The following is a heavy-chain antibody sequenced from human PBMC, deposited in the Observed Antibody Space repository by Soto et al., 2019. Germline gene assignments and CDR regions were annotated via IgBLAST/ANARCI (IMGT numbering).Heavy chain of an antibody. J-gene: IGHJ6*02. CDR3: AKYSSSSGPYYGMDV. V-gene: IGHV3-33*06. Sequence: GGSLRLSCAASGFTFSSYGMHWVRQAPGKGLEWVAVIWYDGSNKYYADSVKGRFTISRDNSKNTLYLQMNSLRAEDTAVYYCAKYSSSSGPYYGMDVWGQGTTVTVSS. CDR1: GFTFSSYG. D-gene: IGHD6-6*01. CDR2: IWYDGSNK.